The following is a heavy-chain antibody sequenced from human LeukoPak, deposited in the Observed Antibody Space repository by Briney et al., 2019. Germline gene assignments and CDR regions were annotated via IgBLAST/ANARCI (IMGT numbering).Heavy chain of an antibody. CDR2: INHSGST. Sequence: SETLSLTCAVYGGSFSDYYWSWIRQPPGKGLEWIGEINHSGSTNYNPSLKSRVTISVDTSKNQFSLKLSSVTAADTAVYYCARHATDYSNYKYYYYYTDVWGKGTTVTVSS. J-gene: IGHJ6*03. D-gene: IGHD4-11*01. CDR1: GGSFSDYY. CDR3: ARHATDYSNYKYYYYYTDV. V-gene: IGHV4-34*01.